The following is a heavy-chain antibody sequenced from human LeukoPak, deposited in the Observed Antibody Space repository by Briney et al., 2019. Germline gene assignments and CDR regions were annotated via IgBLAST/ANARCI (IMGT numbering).Heavy chain of an antibody. J-gene: IGHJ5*02. V-gene: IGHV1-18*01. Sequence: ASVKVSCKASGYTFTSYGISWVRQAPGQGLEWMGWISAYNGNTNNAQKLQGRVTMTTDTSTSTAYMELRSLRSDDTAVYYCARVVVYYDFWSGYSGRSWFDPWGQGTLVTVSS. CDR3: ARVVVYYDFWSGYSGRSWFDP. CDR2: ISAYNGNT. CDR1: GYTFTSYG. D-gene: IGHD3-3*01.